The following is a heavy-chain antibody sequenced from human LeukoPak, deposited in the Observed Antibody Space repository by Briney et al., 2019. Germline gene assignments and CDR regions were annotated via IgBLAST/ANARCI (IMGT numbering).Heavy chain of an antibody. CDR1: GYTFTSYA. V-gene: IGHV7-4-1*02. CDR3: ARITMVRREYYYGMDV. Sequence: ASVKVSCKASGYTFTSYAMNWVRQAPGQGLEWMGWINTNTGNPTYAQGFTGRFVFSLDTSVSTAYLQISSLKAEDTAVYYCARITMVRREYYYGMDVWGQGTTVTVSS. J-gene: IGHJ6*02. D-gene: IGHD3-10*01. CDR2: INTNTGNP.